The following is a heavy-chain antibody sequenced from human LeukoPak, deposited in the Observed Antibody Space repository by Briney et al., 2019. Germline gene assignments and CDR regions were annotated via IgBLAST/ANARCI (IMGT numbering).Heavy chain of an antibody. V-gene: IGHV4-38-2*02. J-gene: IGHJ6*03. CDR2: IYHSGST. Sequence: SETLSLTCTVSGYSISSGYYWGWIRQPPGKGLEWIGSIYHSGSTYYNPSLKSRVTISVDTSKNQFSLKLSSVTAADTAVYYCMNYYMDVSGKGTTVTVSS. CDR1: GYSISSGYY. CDR3: MNYYMDV.